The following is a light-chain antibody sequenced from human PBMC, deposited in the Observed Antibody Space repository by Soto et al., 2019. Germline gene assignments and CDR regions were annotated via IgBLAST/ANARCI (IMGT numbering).Light chain of an antibody. CDR2: DAS. Sequence: EIVLTQSPATLSLSPGERATLSCRASQSISSYLAWYPQKPGQAPRLLIYDASNRATGTPARFSGSGSGTVFTLTISSLDPEDFAVYYCQQRSNWPYTFGGGTKVEIK. CDR3: QQRSNWPYT. J-gene: IGKJ4*01. V-gene: IGKV3-11*01. CDR1: QSISSY.